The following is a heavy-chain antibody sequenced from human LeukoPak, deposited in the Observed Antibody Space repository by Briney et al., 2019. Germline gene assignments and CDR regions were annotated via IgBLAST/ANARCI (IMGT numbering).Heavy chain of an antibody. CDR3: AREMASNTPQGFDY. CDR1: GYTFTSYD. V-gene: IGHV1-8*01. D-gene: IGHD5-24*01. Sequence: ASVKVSCKASGYTFTSYDINWVRQATGQGLEWMGWMNPNSGNTGYAQKFQGRVTMTRNTSISTAYMELSSLRSEDTAVYYCAREMASNTPQGFDYWGQGTLVTVSS. CDR2: MNPNSGNT. J-gene: IGHJ4*02.